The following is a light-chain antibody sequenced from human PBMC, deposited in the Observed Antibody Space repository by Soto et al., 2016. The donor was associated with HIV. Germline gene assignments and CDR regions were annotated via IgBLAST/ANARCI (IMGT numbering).Light chain of an antibody. J-gene: IGKJ2*01. Sequence: AIQTTQSPSSLSASVGDRVTITCRASQDIRNELGWYQQKPGKAPKLLIYAASSLGGEVPSRFSGSGSGTDFTLTISSLQPEDSASYFCLQDYNYPYTFGQGTKLE. V-gene: IGKV1-6*01. CDR3: LQDYNYPYT. CDR2: AAS. CDR1: QDIRNE.